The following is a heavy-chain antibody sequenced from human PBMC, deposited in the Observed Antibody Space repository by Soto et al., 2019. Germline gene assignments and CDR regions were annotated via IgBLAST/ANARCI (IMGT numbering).Heavy chain of an antibody. J-gene: IGHJ5*02. CDR3: ARDLVAADNWFDP. CDR2: IIPIFGTA. D-gene: IGHD6-13*01. CDR1: GGTFSSYA. Sequence: ASVKVSCKASGGTFSSYAISWVRQAPGQGLEWMGGIIPIFGTANYAQKFQGRVTITADESTSTAYMELSSLRSEDTAVYYCARDLVAADNWFDPWGQGTLVTVSS. V-gene: IGHV1-69*13.